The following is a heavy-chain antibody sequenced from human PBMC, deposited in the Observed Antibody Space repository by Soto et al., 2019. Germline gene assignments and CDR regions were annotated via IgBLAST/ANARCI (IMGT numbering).Heavy chain of an antibody. CDR3: ARATYCSSTSCPNYYGMDV. CDR1: GFTFSSYS. J-gene: IGHJ6*02. CDR2: ISSSSSTI. D-gene: IGHD2-2*01. V-gene: IGHV3-48*02. Sequence: EVQLVESGGGLVQPGGSLRLSCAASGFTFSSYSMNWVRQAPGKGLEWVSYISSSSSTIYYADSVKGRFTISRDNAKNSLYLQMNSLRDDDTAVYYCARATYCSSTSCPNYYGMDVWGQGTTVTVSS.